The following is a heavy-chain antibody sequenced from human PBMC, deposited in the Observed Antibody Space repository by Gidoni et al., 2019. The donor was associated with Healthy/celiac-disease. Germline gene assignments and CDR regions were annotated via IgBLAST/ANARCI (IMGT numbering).Heavy chain of an antibody. J-gene: IGHJ5*02. V-gene: IGHV4-39*01. CDR1: GGSTSSSSYY. CDR2: IYYSGST. CDR3: ARRPGGFREIGWFDP. D-gene: IGHD3-10*01. Sequence: QLQLQESGPGRVKPSETLSLTCTVSGGSTSSSSYYWGWIRQPPGKGLEWIGSIYYSGSTYYNPSLKSRVTISVDTSKNQFSLKLSSVTAADTAVYYCARRPGGFREIGWFDPWGQGTLVTVSS.